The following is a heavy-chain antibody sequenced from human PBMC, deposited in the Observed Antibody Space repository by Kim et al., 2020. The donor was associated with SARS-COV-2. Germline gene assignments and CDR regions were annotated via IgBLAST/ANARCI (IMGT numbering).Heavy chain of an antibody. CDR3: ARSSGDGMDV. CDR1: GGSISSSSYY. CDR2: IYYSGST. Sequence: SETLSLTCTVSGGSISSSSYYWGWIRQPPGKGLEWIGSIYYSGSTYYNPSLKSRVTISVDTSKNQFSLKLSSVTAADTAVYYCARSSGDGMDVWGQGTTVTVSS. V-gene: IGHV4-39*01. D-gene: IGHD3-10*01. J-gene: IGHJ6*02.